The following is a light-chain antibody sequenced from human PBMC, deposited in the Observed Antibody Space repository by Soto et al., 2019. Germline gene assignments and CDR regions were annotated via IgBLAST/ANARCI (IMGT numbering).Light chain of an antibody. CDR1: RNIDTS. CDR2: DVS. V-gene: IGKV1-5*01. J-gene: IGKJ1*01. Sequence: DIPFTQTPAVLSATVGDNVTITCQASRNIDTSLAWYQLKPGKAPKLLLFDVSRLENGVPSRFSGSGSGTEFTLIINSVHSDDFATYYCQQYDYSRTFGQGTKVDI. CDR3: QQYDYSRT.